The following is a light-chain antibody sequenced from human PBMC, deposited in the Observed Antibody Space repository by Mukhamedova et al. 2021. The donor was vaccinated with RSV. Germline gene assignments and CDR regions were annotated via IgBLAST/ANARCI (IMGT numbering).Light chain of an antibody. CDR2: GAS. Sequence: WYQRRVHGEAPKVLIYGASSLQSGVPSRFSGSGSGTDFTLTITSLQPEDCDTYYCQQSSIIPWTFGQGTKVDLK. J-gene: IGKJ1*01. CDR3: QQSSIIPWT. V-gene: IGKV1-39*01.